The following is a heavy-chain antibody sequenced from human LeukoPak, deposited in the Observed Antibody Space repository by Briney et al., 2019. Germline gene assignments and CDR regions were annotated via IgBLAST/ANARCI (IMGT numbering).Heavy chain of an antibody. D-gene: IGHD6-19*01. CDR3: AKDDSSGPH. CDR2: ISGSGGST. Sequence: QPGGSLRLSCAASGFTFSSYAMRWVRQAPGKGLEWVSAISGSGGSTYYADSVKGRFTISRENSKNTLYLQMNSLRAEDPAVYYCAKDDSSGPHWGQGTLVTVSS. CDR1: GFTFSSYA. J-gene: IGHJ4*02. V-gene: IGHV3-23*01.